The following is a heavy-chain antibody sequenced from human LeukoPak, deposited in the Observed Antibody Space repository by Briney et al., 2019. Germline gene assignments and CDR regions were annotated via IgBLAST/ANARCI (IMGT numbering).Heavy chain of an antibody. D-gene: IGHD1-1*01. CDR2: IYKDGNT. J-gene: IGHJ4*02. CDR1: GLSVSSNY. V-gene: IGHV3-66*04. CDR3: AKPDNWNYPHY. Sequence: PGGSLRLSCAASGLSVSSNYMSWVRQAPGKGLEWVSIIYKDGNTYYADSVKGRFTISRDNSKNTLYLQMNSLRAEDTAVYYCAKPDNWNYPHYWGQGTLVTVSS.